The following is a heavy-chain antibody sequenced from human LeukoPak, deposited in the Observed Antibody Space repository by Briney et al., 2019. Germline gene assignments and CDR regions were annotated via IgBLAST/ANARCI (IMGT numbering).Heavy chain of an antibody. CDR3: ARQRILHGMDV. Sequence: PSETLSLTCTVSGVSISSSSYYWGWLRQPPGKGLEWIGSIYYSGSTYYNPSLKSRVTISVATSKNQCSLKLSSLTAADTAVYYCARQRILHGMDVGGQGTTDSVS. CDR1: GVSISSSSYY. CDR2: IYYSGST. V-gene: IGHV4-39*01. D-gene: IGHD2-15*01. J-gene: IGHJ6*02.